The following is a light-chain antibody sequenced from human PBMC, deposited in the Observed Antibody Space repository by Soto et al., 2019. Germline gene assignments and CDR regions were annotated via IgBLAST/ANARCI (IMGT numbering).Light chain of an antibody. CDR1: QDIGIY. J-gene: IGKJ1*01. CDR3: QKYSGAPPT. CDR2: AAS. Sequence: DIQMTQSPSALSTSVGDRVTITCRASQDIGIYLAWYQQKPGKVPNILIYAASTLQSGVPSPFSGSGSGTDFTLTINSLQPEDVATYYCQKYSGAPPTFGQGTKVEIK. V-gene: IGKV1-27*01.